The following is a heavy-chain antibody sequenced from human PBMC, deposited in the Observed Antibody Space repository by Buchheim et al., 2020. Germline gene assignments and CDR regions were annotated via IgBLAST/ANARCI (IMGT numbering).Heavy chain of an antibody. V-gene: IGHV3-33*01. CDR1: GFTFSSYG. J-gene: IGHJ6*03. CDR2: IWYDGSTK. CDR3: ARDWSVSHYYYYYYMDV. Sequence: QVQLVESGGGVVQPGRSLRLSCAASGFTFSSYGMHWVRQAPGKGLEWVAVIWYDGSTKYYADSVKGRFTISRDNSKTTLYLKMNSLRAEDTAVYYCARDWSVSHYYYYYYMDVWGKGTT.